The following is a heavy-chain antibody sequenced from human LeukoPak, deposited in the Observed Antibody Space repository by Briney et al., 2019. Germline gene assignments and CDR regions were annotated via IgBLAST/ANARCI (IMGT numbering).Heavy chain of an antibody. Sequence: SESLSLTCTVASGSISSDYGGWIRQPPGKGREWIGYIYYSVSTNYNPSLKSRVTISVETSKRQLSLTLSSAAAADTAVYYCARTVWGSYSEFDYWRGATLVTVSS. CDR2: IYYSVST. CDR3: ARTVWGSYSEFDY. CDR1: SGSISSDY. J-gene: IGHJ4*02. V-gene: IGHV4-59*01. D-gene: IGHD3-16*01.